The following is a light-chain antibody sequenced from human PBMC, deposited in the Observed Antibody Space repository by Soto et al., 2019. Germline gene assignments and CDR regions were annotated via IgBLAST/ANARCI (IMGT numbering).Light chain of an antibody. CDR2: YNN. Sequence: QCVLTQPPSAYGTAGQGVTISCSGGDSNIGSNSVYWYQHLPRTAPKLLIYYNNQRPSGVPDRFAGSRSGTSASLAIVGLRSEDEAVYYCAAWDASLSACVFGNGTKLTV. J-gene: IGLJ1*01. CDR3: AAWDASLSACV. CDR1: DSNIGSNS. V-gene: IGLV1-47*02.